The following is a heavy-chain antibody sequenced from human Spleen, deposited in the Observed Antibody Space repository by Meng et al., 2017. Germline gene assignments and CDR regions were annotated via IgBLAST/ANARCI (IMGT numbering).Heavy chain of an antibody. CDR3: ARFEWGRFGAGFDI. J-gene: IGHJ3*02. Sequence: SETLSLTCTVSGGSISASDYYWGWIRQPPGKGLECIGTIYYSGGTYYNPSLKSRVTISVDTSKNHFSLKLTSVTAADTAVYYCARFEWGRFGAGFDIWGQGTMVTVSS. D-gene: IGHD3-16*01. CDR1: GGSISASDYY. V-gene: IGHV4-39*07. CDR2: IYYSGGT.